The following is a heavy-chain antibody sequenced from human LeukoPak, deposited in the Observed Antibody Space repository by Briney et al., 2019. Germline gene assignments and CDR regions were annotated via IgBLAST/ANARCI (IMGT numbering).Heavy chain of an antibody. CDR3: AKDKAMIYYYDSSGYESDY. D-gene: IGHD3-22*01. CDR1: GFTFSSYA. Sequence: GGSLRLSCAASGFTFSSYAMSWVRQAPGKGLEGVSAISGSGGSTYYADSVKGRFTISRDNSKNTLYLQMNSLRAEDTAVYYCAKDKAMIYYYDSSGYESDYWGQGTLVTVSS. CDR2: ISGSGGST. V-gene: IGHV3-23*01. J-gene: IGHJ4*02.